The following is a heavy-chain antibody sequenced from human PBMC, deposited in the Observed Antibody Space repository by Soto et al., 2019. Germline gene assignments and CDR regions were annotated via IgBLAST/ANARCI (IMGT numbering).Heavy chain of an antibody. CDR3: ARVNDFWTGYYSTNWFDP. Sequence: QVQLQESGPGLVKPSETLSLTCTVSGGSISSYYWTWIRQPPGKGLEWIGYIYYSGSTNHNPSLKSRVTMSVDTSKTQFSLKLSSVTAADTAVYYCARVNDFWTGYYSTNWFDPWGQGTLVTVSS. CDR2: IYYSGST. J-gene: IGHJ5*02. CDR1: GGSISSYY. V-gene: IGHV4-59*01. D-gene: IGHD3-3*01.